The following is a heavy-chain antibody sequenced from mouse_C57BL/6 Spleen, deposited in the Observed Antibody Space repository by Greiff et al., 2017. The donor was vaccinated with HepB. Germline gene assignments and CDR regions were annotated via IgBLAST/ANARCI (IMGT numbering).Heavy chain of an antibody. J-gene: IGHJ3*01. CDR3: ARSDGYYPPGFAY. Sequence: EVQLQQSGPELVKPGASVKISCKASGYTFTDYYMNWVKQSHGKSLEWIGDINPNNGGTSYNQKFKGKATLTVDKSSSTAYMELRSLTSEDSAVYYCARSDGYYPPGFAYWGQGTLVTVSA. CDR1: GYTFTDYY. CDR2: INPNNGGT. D-gene: IGHD2-3*01. V-gene: IGHV1-26*01.